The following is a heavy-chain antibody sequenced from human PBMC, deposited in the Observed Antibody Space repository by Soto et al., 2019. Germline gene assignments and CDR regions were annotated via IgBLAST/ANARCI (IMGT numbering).Heavy chain of an antibody. Sequence: GGSLRLSCAASGFTFSSYAMSWVRQAPGKGLEWVSAISGSGGSTYYADSVKGRFTISRDNSKNTLYLQMNSLRAEDTAVYYCALYCTNGVCYTGPFDYWGQGTLVTVSS. CDR3: ALYCTNGVCYTGPFDY. D-gene: IGHD2-8*01. CDR1: GFTFSSYA. CDR2: ISGSGGST. V-gene: IGHV3-23*01. J-gene: IGHJ4*02.